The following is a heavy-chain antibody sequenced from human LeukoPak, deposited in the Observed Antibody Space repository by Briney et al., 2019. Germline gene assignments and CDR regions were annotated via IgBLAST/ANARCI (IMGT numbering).Heavy chain of an antibody. CDR3: ARVLWAGTVIDD. CDR1: GFTFSSYS. Sequence: PGGSLRLSCAASGFTFSSYSMNWARQAPGKGLEWVSYISSSSSTIQYADSVKGRFTISRDNAKNSLFLQMNSLRAEDAAVYYWARVLWAGTVIDDWGQGSLVSVSS. CDR2: ISSSSSTI. J-gene: IGHJ4*02. D-gene: IGHD3-10*01. V-gene: IGHV3-48*01.